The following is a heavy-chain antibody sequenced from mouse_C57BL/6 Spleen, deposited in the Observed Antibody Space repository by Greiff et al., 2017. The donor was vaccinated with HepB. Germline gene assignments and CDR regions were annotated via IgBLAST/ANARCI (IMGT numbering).Heavy chain of an antibody. Sequence: QCQLRQPGAGLVRRGASGKLSCKASGYTFTSYWMDWVKQMSGQGLEWIGNIYPSDSETHYNQKFKDKATLTVDKSSSTAYMQLSSLTSEDSAVYYCASLYYRGFAYWGQGTLVTVSA. J-gene: IGHJ3*01. CDR1: GYTFTSYW. CDR2: IYPSDSET. D-gene: IGHD2-14*01. V-gene: IGHV1-61*01. CDR3: ASLYYRGFAY.